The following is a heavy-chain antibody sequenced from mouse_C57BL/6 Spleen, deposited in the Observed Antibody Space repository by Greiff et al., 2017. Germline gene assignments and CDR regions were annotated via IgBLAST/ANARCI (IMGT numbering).Heavy chain of an antibody. CDR2: IDPSDSET. Sequence: VQLQQPGAELVRPGSSVKLSCKASGYTFTSYWMHWVKQRPIQGLEWIGNIDPSDSETHYNQKFKDKATLTVDKSSSTAYMQLSSLTSEDSAVYYCAREGYYYGSSYCDYWGQGTTLTVSS. D-gene: IGHD1-1*01. J-gene: IGHJ2*01. CDR3: AREGYYYGSSYCDY. V-gene: IGHV1-52*01. CDR1: GYTFTSYW.